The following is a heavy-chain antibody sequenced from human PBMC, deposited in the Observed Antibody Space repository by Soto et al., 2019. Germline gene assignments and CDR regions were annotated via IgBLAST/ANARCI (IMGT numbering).Heavy chain of an antibody. J-gene: IGHJ6*02. Sequence: QVQLVESGGGVVQPGGSLRLSCTTSGFTFNTYGMHWVRQAPCKGLEWVAIIWYDGSNKYYADSVKGRFTISRDNSKNTLYLQMKSLRAEDTALYYCARSDCTGAYCYSWPFNYGVDVWGQGTTVTVSS. V-gene: IGHV3-33*08. D-gene: IGHD2-15*01. CDR1: GFTFNTYG. CDR3: ARSDCTGAYCYSWPFNYGVDV. CDR2: IWYDGSNK.